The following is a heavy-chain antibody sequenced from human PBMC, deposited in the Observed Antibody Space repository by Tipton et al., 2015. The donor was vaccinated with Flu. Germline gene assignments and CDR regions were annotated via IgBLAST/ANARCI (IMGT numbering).Heavy chain of an antibody. CDR2: ISNDGSNT. CDR1: GFTFSNYW. V-gene: IGHV3-74*01. D-gene: IGHD6-19*01. CDR3: ARANSGWSIDY. J-gene: IGHJ4*02. Sequence: SLRLSCVVSGFTFSNYWMHWVRQAPGKGPVWVSRISNDGSNTNYADFVKGRFTISRDNAKSMLYLQMNSLRAEDTAVYYCARANSGWSIDYWGQGTLVTVSS.